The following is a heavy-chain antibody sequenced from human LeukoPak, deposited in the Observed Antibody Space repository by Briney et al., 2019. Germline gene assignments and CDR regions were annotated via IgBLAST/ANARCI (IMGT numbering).Heavy chain of an antibody. Sequence: GGSLRLSCAASGFTFGSYGMNWVRQAPGKGLEWVSYITSSSSAIYYADSVKGRFTISRDNAKNSLFLQMNSLRDEDTAVYYCSGLRDGYQVSFDYWGQGTLVTVSS. CDR3: SGLRDGYQVSFDY. CDR2: ITSSSSAI. V-gene: IGHV3-48*02. J-gene: IGHJ4*02. D-gene: IGHD5-24*01. CDR1: GFTFGSYG.